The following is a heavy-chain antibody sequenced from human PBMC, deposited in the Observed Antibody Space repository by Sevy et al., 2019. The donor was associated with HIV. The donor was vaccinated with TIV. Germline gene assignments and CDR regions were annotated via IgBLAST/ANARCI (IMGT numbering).Heavy chain of an antibody. Sequence: ASGKVSCKASGYTFTSYGISWVRQAPGQGLEWMGWISAYNGNTNYAQKLQGRVTMTTDTSTSTAYMELRSLRSDDTAVYYCAREYYYDSSGYEFDYWGQGTLVTVSS. D-gene: IGHD3-22*01. V-gene: IGHV1-18*04. J-gene: IGHJ4*02. CDR1: GYTFTSYG. CDR3: AREYYYDSSGYEFDY. CDR2: ISAYNGNT.